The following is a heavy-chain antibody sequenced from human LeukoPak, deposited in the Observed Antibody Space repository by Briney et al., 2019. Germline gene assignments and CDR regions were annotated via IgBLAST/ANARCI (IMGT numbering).Heavy chain of an antibody. CDR2: IYYSGST. Sequence: SETLSLTCTVSGGSISSYYWSWIRQPPGKGLEWIGYIYYSGSTNYNPSLKSRVTISVDTSKNQFSLKLSSVTAADTAVYYCARGGMVVPAAEEVGFDTWGQGTLVTVSS. V-gene: IGHV4-59*01. CDR1: GGSISSYY. D-gene: IGHD2-2*01. J-gene: IGHJ5*02. CDR3: ARGGMVVPAAEEVGFDT.